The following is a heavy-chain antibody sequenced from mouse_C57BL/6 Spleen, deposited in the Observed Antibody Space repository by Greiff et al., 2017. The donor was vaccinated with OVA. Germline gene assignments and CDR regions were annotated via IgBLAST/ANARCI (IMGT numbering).Heavy chain of an antibody. D-gene: IGHD2-3*01. Sequence: QVQLQQSGPELVKPGASVKISCKASGYSFTSYYIHWVKQRPGQGLEWIGWIYPGSGNTKYNEKFKGKATLTADTSSSTAYMQLSSLTSEDSAVYYCARNYDGYYDYWGQGTTLTVSS. J-gene: IGHJ2*01. CDR2: IYPGSGNT. CDR3: ARNYDGYYDY. V-gene: IGHV1-66*01. CDR1: GYSFTSYY.